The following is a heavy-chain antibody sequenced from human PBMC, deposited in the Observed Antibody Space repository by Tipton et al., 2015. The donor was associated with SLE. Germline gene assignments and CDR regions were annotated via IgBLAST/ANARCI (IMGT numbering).Heavy chain of an antibody. J-gene: IGHJ5*02. V-gene: IGHV4-61*02. Sequence: TLSLTCTVSGGSISSDTYYWSWIRQPAGKGLEWIGRIYSSGSTNYNPSLKSRVTISVDTSKNQFSLKLSSVTAADAAVYYCARAQNWFDPWGQGTVVTVSS. CDR1: GGSISSDTYY. CDR3: ARAQNWFDP. CDR2: IYSSGST.